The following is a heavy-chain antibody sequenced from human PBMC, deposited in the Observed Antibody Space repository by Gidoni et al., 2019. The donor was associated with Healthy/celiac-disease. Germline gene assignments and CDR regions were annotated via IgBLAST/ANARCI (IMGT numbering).Heavy chain of an antibody. Sequence: EVQLVESGGGLVKPGGSLRLSCAASGFTFSSYSMNWVRQAPGKGLEWVSSISSSSSYIYYADSVKGRFTISRDNAKNSLYLQMNSLRAEDTAVYYCARDLGSGYYKVDAFDIWGQGTMVTVSS. D-gene: IGHD3-3*01. CDR1: GFTFSSYS. V-gene: IGHV3-21*01. J-gene: IGHJ3*02. CDR3: ARDLGSGYYKVDAFDI. CDR2: ISSSSSYI.